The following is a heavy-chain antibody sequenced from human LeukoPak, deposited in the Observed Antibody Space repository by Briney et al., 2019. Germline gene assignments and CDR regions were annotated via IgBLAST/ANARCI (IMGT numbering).Heavy chain of an antibody. CDR2: ISGSGDGT. Sequence: GGSLRLSCAASGFTFSSYWMHWVRQAPGKGLGWVSGISGSGDGTYYADSVKGRFTISRDNSKNTLYLQMNSLTDDDSAVYYCAKDRIPVAGRQDIWDYWGQGTLVTVSS. CDR1: GFTFSSYW. V-gene: IGHV3-23*01. D-gene: IGHD6-19*01. J-gene: IGHJ4*02. CDR3: AKDRIPVAGRQDIWDY.